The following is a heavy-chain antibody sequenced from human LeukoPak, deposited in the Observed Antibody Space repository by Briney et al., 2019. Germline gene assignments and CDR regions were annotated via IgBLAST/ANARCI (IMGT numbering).Heavy chain of an antibody. CDR1: GFPLSSYA. CDR2: ISGGGGST. Sequence: PGGSLRLSCAASGFPLSSYAMSWVRQAPGKGLEWVSGISGGGGSTFYADSVKGRFTISRDNSKNTLYLQMNSLRAADTAVYYCVNLYSSNYWGQGTLVIVSS. D-gene: IGHD6-19*01. J-gene: IGHJ4*02. CDR3: VNLYSSNY. V-gene: IGHV3-23*01.